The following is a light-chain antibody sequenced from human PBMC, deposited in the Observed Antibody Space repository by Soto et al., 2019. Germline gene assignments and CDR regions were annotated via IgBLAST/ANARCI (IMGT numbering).Light chain of an antibody. Sequence: QSVLTQPASVSGSPGQSITISCTGTSSDIGAYNSVSWYQHHPGKAPKLIVFQVSFRPSAVSDRFSGSKSDNTASLTISGLQTEDEADYYCQSYDGGLSGYVFGTGTKLTVL. CDR3: QSYDGGLSGYV. CDR2: QVS. V-gene: IGLV2-14*01. J-gene: IGLJ1*01. CDR1: SSDIGAYNS.